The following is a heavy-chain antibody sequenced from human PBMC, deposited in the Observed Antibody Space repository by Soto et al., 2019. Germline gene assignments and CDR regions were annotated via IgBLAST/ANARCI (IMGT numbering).Heavy chain of an antibody. J-gene: IGHJ4*02. CDR2: INADGTFT. CDR1: GFTFSNSW. D-gene: IGHD2-2*01. V-gene: IGHV3-74*01. Sequence: PGGSLRLSCAASGFTFSNSWMHWVRQVSGKGLEWVSRINADGTFTSYADSVKGRFTISRDNAKNTLYLHVNSLRAEDTAVYYCVKVLARGVGVPRFYFDSWGQGALVTVSS. CDR3: VKVLARGVGVPRFYFDS.